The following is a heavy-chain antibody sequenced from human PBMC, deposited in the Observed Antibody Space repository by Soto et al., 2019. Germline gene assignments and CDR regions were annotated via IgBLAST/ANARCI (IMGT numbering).Heavy chain of an antibody. Sequence: EVQLLESGGGLVQPGGSLRLSCAASGCTFSSYAMTWVRQAPGKGLEWVSTISRSGDSTYYRDSVKGRFTISRDNSNNTVYLKMNSLRAEDTAGYYCAKTDKFNPQSSGWATRFDYWGQGTLVTVSS. D-gene: IGHD6-19*01. CDR2: ISRSGDST. CDR3: AKTDKFNPQSSGWATRFDY. V-gene: IGHV3-23*01. J-gene: IGHJ4*02. CDR1: GCTFSSYA.